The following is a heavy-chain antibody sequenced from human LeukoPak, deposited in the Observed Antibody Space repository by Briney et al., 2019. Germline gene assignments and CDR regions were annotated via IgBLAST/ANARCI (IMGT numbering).Heavy chain of an antibody. CDR2: ISGSGGST. V-gene: IGHV3-23*01. J-gene: IGHJ3*02. CDR1: GFTFSSYA. D-gene: IGHD2-2*01. Sequence: GGSLRLSCAASGFTFSSYAMSWVRQAPGKGLEWVSAISGSGGSTYYADSVKGRFTISRDNSKNTLYLQMNSMRAEDTAVYYCAKDPSMVVPAAIAFDIWGQGTMVTVSS. CDR3: AKDPSMVVPAAIAFDI.